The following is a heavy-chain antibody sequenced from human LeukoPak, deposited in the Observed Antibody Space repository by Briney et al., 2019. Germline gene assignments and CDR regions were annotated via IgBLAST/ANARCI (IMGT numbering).Heavy chain of an antibody. CDR3: AKGAGRYYDSSGYYIDF. V-gene: IGHV3-30*02. CDR1: RFTFSNYG. CDR2: IRYDGSNN. Sequence: PGGSLRLSCVASRFTFSNYGIHWVRQAPGKGLEWVAFIRYDGSNNYYADSVKGRFTISRDNSKNTLYLQMNSLRAEDTAVYYCAKGAGRYYDSSGYYIDFWGQGTLVTVSS. J-gene: IGHJ4*02. D-gene: IGHD3-22*01.